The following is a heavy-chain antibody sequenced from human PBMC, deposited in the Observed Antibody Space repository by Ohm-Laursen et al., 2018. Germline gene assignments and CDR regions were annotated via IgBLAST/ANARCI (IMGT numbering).Heavy chain of an antibody. CDR3: ARAGTNGYYYRRFDY. D-gene: IGHD3-22*01. CDR1: GVSISSYY. CDR2: IYNSGST. J-gene: IGHJ4*02. Sequence: GTLSLTCTVSGVSISSYYWSWIRQPPGKGLEWIGYIYNSGSTNYNPSLRSRVTISEDTSRNQLSLKLSSVTAADTAVYYCARAGTNGYYYRRFDYWGQGTLVTVPS. V-gene: IGHV4-59*08.